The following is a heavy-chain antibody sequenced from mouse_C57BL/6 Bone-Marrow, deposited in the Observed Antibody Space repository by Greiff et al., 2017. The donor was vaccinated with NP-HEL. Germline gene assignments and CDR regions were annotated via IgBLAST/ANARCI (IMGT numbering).Heavy chain of an antibody. CDR3: TRHPYYYGSSYNYFDY. CDR1: GFTFSSYA. D-gene: IGHD1-1*01. CDR2: ISSGGDYI. V-gene: IGHV5S21*01. Sequence: EVKLVESGEGLVKPGGSLKLSCAASGFTFSSYAMSWVRQTPEQRLEWVAYISSGGDYIYYADTVKGRFTISRDNARNTLYLQMSSLKSEATAIYYFTRHPYYYGSSYNYFDYWGQGTTLTVSS. J-gene: IGHJ2*01.